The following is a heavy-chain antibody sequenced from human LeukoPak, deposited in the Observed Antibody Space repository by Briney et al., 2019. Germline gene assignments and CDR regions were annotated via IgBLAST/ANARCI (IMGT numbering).Heavy chain of an antibody. D-gene: IGHD2-2*01. J-gene: IGHJ4*02. CDR1: GFTFSNYE. CDR3: ARDTKDY. V-gene: IGHV3-48*03. Sequence: PGGSLRLSCEASGFTFSNYEMNWVRQAPGKGLEWISYITTTGDRIQYADSVKGRFTISRDNAKNSLYLEMNSLRAEDTGVYLCARDTKDYWGQGTLVVVSS. CDR2: ITTTGDRI.